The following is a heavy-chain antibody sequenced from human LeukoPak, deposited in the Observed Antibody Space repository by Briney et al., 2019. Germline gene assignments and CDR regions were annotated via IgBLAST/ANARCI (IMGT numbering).Heavy chain of an antibody. CDR1: GFTFSSYA. V-gene: IGHV3-30*02. Sequence: GGSLRLSCAASGFTFSSYAMNWVRQAPGKGLEWVAFIRYDGSNKYYADSVKGRFTISRDNSKNTLYLQMNSLRAEDTAVYYCAKDPSRYYYDSSGYPYYFDYWGQGTLVTVSS. CDR3: AKDPSRYYYDSSGYPYYFDY. J-gene: IGHJ4*02. CDR2: IRYDGSNK. D-gene: IGHD3-22*01.